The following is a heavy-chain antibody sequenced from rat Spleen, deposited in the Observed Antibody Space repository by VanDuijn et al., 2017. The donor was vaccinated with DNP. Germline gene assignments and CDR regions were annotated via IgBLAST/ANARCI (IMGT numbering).Heavy chain of an antibody. D-gene: IGHD1-2*01. CDR2: INMGSGGT. CDR1: GYTFTTYY. Sequence: QVQLQQSGAELAKPGSSVKISCKASGYTFTTYYITWIKQTTGQGLEYIGYINMGSGGTHYNEKLKGKATLTVDKSSGIAFMQLSSLTPDDSAVYYCATPSYYSSYRGFAYWGQGTLVTVSS. CDR3: ATPSYYSSYRGFAY. J-gene: IGHJ3*01. V-gene: IGHV1-43*01.